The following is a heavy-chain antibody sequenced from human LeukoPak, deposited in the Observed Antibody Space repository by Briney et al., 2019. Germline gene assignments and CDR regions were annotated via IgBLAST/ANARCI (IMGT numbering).Heavy chain of an antibody. CDR2: ISSSSSYI. CDR3: ARDKGSSGSTYYFDY. V-gene: IGHV3-21*01. J-gene: IGHJ4*02. CDR1: GFTFSSYS. D-gene: IGHD3-22*01. Sequence: TGGSLRLSCAASGFTFSSYSMNWVRQAPGKGLEWVSSISSSSSYIYYADSVKGRFTISRDNAKNSLYLQMNSLRAEDTAVYYCARDKGSSGSTYYFDYWGQGTLVTVSS.